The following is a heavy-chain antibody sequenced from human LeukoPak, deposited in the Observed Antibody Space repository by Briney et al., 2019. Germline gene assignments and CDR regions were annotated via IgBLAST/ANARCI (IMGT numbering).Heavy chain of an antibody. J-gene: IGHJ4*02. Sequence: GGSLRLSCAASGFTFSSYSMNWVRQAPGKGLEWVSSISSSSSYIYYADSVKGRFTISRDNAKNSLYLQTNSLRAEDTAVYYCATGDWPYDSSAHGDYWGQGTLVTVSS. CDR3: ATGDWPYDSSAHGDY. D-gene: IGHD3-22*01. V-gene: IGHV3-21*01. CDR2: ISSSSSYI. CDR1: GFTFSSYS.